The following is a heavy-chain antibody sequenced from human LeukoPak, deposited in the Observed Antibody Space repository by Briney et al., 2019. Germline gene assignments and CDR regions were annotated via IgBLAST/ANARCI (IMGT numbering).Heavy chain of an antibody. V-gene: IGHV1-18*01. CDR2: ISAYNGNT. D-gene: IGHD3-22*01. CDR1: GYTFTSYG. CDR3: ARDSSGPTRDAFDI. J-gene: IGHJ3*02. Sequence: ASVKVSCKASGYTFTSYGISWVRQAPGQGLEWMGWISAYNGNTNYAQKLQGRVTMTRDMSTSTVHMELSSLRSEDTAVYCCARDSSGPTRDAFDIWGQGTMVTVSS.